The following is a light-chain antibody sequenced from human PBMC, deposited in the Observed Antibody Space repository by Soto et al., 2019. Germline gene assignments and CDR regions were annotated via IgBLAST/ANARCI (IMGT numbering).Light chain of an antibody. CDR2: AVS. J-gene: IGLJ1*01. CDR1: SSDFNNYNR. Sequence: QSVLTQPPSVSGSPGQSVTISCTGTSSDFNNYNRVSWYQRPPGTGPKLMIYAVSDRPPGVSDRFSGSKSGITASLTISGLQTEDEADYYCISYTDRQSYIFGTGTKVTVL. CDR3: ISYTDRQSYI. V-gene: IGLV2-18*02.